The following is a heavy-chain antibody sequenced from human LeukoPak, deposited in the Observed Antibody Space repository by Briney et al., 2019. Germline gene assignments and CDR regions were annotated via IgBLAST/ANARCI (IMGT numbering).Heavy chain of an antibody. D-gene: IGHD2-15*01. CDR1: GGSIRSYY. Sequence: PSETLSLTCTVSGGSIRSYYWSWIRQPPGKGLEWVGYIFYSGTTDSNPSLKSRVTISVDTSKNQFSLKLSSVTAAVTAVYYCARTYCSGGICHFGYWGQGTLVTVSS. V-gene: IGHV4-59*08. CDR2: IFYSGTT. CDR3: ARTYCSGGICHFGY. J-gene: IGHJ4*02.